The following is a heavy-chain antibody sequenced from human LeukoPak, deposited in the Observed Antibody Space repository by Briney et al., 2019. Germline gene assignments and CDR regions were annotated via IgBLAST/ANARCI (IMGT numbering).Heavy chain of an antibody. D-gene: IGHD3-22*01. J-gene: IGHJ4*02. CDR2: IRYDGSNK. CDR1: GFTFSSYG. V-gene: IGHV3-30*02. Sequence: GGSLRLSCAASGFTFSSYGMHWVRQAPGKGLEWVAFIRYDGSNKYYADSVKGRFTISRDNSKNTLYLQMNSLRAEDTAVYYCARDNDSSGYYYLKYYFDYWGQGTLVTVSS. CDR3: ARDNDSSGYYYLKYYFDY.